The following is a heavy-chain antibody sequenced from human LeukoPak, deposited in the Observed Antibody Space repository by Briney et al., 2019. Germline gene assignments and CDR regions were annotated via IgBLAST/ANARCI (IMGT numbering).Heavy chain of an antibody. J-gene: IGHJ6*02. CDR3: ARSTVAGATYYYYGMDV. CDR2: IYTSGST. CDR1: GGSISSYY. V-gene: IGHV4-4*07. Sequence: SETLSLTCTVSGGSISSYYWSWIRQPAGKGLEWIGRIYTSGSTNYNPSLKSRVTMSVDTSKNRFSLKLSSVTAADTAVYYCARSTVAGATYYYYGMDVWGQGTTVTVSS. D-gene: IGHD6-19*01.